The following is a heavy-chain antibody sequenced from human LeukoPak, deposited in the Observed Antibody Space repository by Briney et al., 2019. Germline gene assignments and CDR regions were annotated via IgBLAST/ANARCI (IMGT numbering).Heavy chain of an antibody. CDR3: ARGPSVWGLLLHTFDY. V-gene: IGHV1-46*01. Sequence: ASVKVSCKASGYTFTGYYMHWVRQAPGQGLEWMGIINPSGGSTSYAQKFQGRVTMTRDMSTSTVYMELSSLRSEDTAVYYCARGPSVWGLLLHTFDYWGQGTLVTVSS. CDR1: GYTFTGYY. D-gene: IGHD3-22*01. J-gene: IGHJ4*02. CDR2: INPSGGST.